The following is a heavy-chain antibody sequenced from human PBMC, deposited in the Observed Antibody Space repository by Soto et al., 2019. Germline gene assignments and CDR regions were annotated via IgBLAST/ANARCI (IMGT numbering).Heavy chain of an antibody. Sequence: GGSLRLSCTASVFNFRIYAMNWVRQAPGKGLEWVSVMIGDGTSWDYADSVRGRFTISRDNSKNTLYLQMNSLRAEDTAVYYCAKDLRPDGRYDLDYWGQGTLVTVSS. CDR2: MIGDGTSW. D-gene: IGHD1-26*01. CDR3: AKDLRPDGRYDLDY. J-gene: IGHJ4*02. CDR1: VFNFRIYA. V-gene: IGHV3-23*01.